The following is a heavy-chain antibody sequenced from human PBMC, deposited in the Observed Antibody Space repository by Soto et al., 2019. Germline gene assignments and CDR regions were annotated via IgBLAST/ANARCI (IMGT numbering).Heavy chain of an antibody. J-gene: IGHJ3*02. Sequence: GESLKISCAASGFTFSSYSMNWVRQAPGKGLEWLSYISSSSGTIYYADSVKGRFTISRDNAKNSLYLQMHGLRAEDTAVYNCARYNSHWSFDIWGQGTTVTVSS. CDR2: ISSSSGTI. CDR3: ARYNSHWSFDI. CDR1: GFTFSSYS. D-gene: IGHD1-1*01. V-gene: IGHV3-48*01.